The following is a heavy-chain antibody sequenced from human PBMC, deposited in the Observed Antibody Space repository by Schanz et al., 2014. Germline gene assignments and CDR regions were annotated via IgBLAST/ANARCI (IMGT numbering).Heavy chain of an antibody. Sequence: QLQMQTSGPGLVRPWETLSLTCTVSGGSISDSGAYWGWFRQTPGKGLEWIANLFYGGSKYYNPSFESRVTMSVDASTNQSSLGLGSVTAADTGVYYCARHNRVWFGKEGCWGQGTLVTVSS. CDR1: GGSISDSGAY. J-gene: IGHJ4*02. V-gene: IGHV4-39*01. D-gene: IGHD3-10*01. CDR2: LFYGGSK. CDR3: ARHNRVWFGKEGC.